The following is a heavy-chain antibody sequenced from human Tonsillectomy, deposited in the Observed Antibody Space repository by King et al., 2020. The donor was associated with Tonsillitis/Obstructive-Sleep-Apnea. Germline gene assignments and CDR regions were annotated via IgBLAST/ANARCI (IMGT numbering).Heavy chain of an antibody. CDR3: VRVRVNLNAFEI. D-gene: IGHD4-11*01. CDR1: GGSISSSSYY. V-gene: IGHV4-39*02. Sequence: QLQESGPGLVKPSETLSLTCTVSGGSISSSSYYWGWIRQPPGKGLEWIGSIYYSGSTYYNPSLKSRVTISVDTSKNHFSLKLSSVTAADTVVYYCVRVRVNLNAFEIWGQGTMVTVSS. J-gene: IGHJ3*02. CDR2: IYYSGST.